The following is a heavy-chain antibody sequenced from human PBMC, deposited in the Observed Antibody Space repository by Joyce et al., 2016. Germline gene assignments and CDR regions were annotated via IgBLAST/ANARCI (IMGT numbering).Heavy chain of an antibody. D-gene: IGHD2/OR15-2a*01. V-gene: IGHV1-69*12. J-gene: IGHJ6*02. CDR2: IIPVFGTT. Sequence: QVQLVQSGAEVKKPGSSVKVSCTAPGGSFSSSAFHWVRQAPGQGLEGMGGIIPVFGTTNYAQKFQGRVTITADESTSTAHMEMRSLRSDDTAVFYCATVKGDCNTLSCPMDVWGQGTTVIVSS. CDR1: GGSFSSSA. CDR3: ATVKGDCNTLSCPMDV.